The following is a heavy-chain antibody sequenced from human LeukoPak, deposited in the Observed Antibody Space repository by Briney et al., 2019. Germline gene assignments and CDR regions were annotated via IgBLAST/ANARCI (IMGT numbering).Heavy chain of an antibody. V-gene: IGHV3-30*03. J-gene: IGHJ4*02. CDR1: GINFRSYV. CDR3: ARGARGYNYGYDELDY. CDR2: ISHDGSNK. Sequence: GRSLRLSCAGYGINFRSYVMHWVRQAPGKGLEWVAVISHDGSNKHYADSVKGRFTISRDNSKSTLYLQMNSLRAEDTAVYYCARGARGYNYGYDELDYWGQGALVTVSS. D-gene: IGHD5-18*01.